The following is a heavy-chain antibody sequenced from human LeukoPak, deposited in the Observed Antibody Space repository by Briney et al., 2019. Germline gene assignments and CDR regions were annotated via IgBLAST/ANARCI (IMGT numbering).Heavy chain of an antibody. CDR2: ISYDGSNK. Sequence: QPGRSLRLSCAASGFTFSSYGVHWVRQAPGKGLEWVAVISYDGSNKYYADSVKGRFTISRDNSKNTLYLQMNSLRAEDTAVYYCAKDRTRSFDYWGQGTLVTVSS. D-gene: IGHD1-7*01. CDR1: GFTFSSYG. CDR3: AKDRTRSFDY. J-gene: IGHJ4*02. V-gene: IGHV3-30*18.